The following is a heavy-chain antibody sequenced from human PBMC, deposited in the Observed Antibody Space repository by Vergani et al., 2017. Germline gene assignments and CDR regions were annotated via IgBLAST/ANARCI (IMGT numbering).Heavy chain of an antibody. V-gene: IGHV3-23*04. CDR2: ISGSGGST. CDR3: AKEDIVVVVAATPPGY. D-gene: IGHD2-15*01. Sequence: EVQLVESGGGLVQPGGSLRLSCAASGFTFSSYSMNWVRQAPGKGLEWVSAISGSGGSTYYADSVKGRFTISRDNSKNTLYLQMNSLRAEDTAVYYCAKEDIVVVVAATPPGYWGQGTLVTVSS. CDR1: GFTFSSYS. J-gene: IGHJ4*02.